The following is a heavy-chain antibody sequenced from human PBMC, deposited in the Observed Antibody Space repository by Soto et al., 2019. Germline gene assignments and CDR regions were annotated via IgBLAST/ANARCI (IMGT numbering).Heavy chain of an antibody. CDR3: ARDLAAGDY. CDR1: GYTFINYY. CDR2: FNPTSGST. Sequence: QVQLVQSGAEVKKPGASVKLSCKASGYTFINYYIHWVRQAPGQGLEWMGIFNPTSGSTNYAQKFQGRVTLTMDTSTRTVYMELSSRRLDDTAVYYCARDLAAGDYWGQGTLVTVSS. D-gene: IGHD6-13*01. V-gene: IGHV1-46*01. J-gene: IGHJ4*02.